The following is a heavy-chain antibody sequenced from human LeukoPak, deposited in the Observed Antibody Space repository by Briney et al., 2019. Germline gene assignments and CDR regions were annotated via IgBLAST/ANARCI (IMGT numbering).Heavy chain of an antibody. CDR2: ISSGSSYI. D-gene: IGHD6-19*01. J-gene: IGHJ6*03. Sequence: GGSLRLSCADSGFTFSRYSMNWVRQAPGKGLEWVSSISSGSSYIYYADSVKGRFTISRDNSKNTLYLQMNSLRAEDTAVYYCAKVAVAGTPHYYYYMDVWGKGTTVTISS. CDR3: AKVAVAGTPHYYYYMDV. CDR1: GFTFSRYS. V-gene: IGHV3-21*04.